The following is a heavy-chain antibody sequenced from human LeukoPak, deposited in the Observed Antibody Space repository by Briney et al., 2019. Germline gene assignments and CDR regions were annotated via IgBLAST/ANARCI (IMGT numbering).Heavy chain of an antibody. V-gene: IGHV3-23*01. D-gene: IGHD3-22*01. CDR1: GFTFSNYA. CDR3: AKDPSSGRGWYFDL. Sequence: GGSLRLSCAASGFTFSNYAMSWVRQAPGKGLEWVSASSGSGGDTYYADSVKGRFTISRDNSKNTLFLLMNSLRAEDTAVYYCAKDPSSGRGWYFDLWGRGTLVTVSS. J-gene: IGHJ2*01. CDR2: SSGSGGDT.